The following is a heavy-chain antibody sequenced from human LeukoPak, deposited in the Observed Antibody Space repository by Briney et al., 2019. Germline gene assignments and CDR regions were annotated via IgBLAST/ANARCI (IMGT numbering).Heavy chain of an antibody. D-gene: IGHD1-26*01. CDR2: IKYSGST. J-gene: IGHJ4*02. Sequence: SETLSLTCAVYGGSLCGYYWRWIRQPPGKGPEWIGEIKYSGSTNYNPPLKSRVTISVDTSKNQYSLELSSVTGADTALYYCARHHGESYYFGFEYWRQGTLVTV. V-gene: IGHV4-34*01. CDR1: GGSLCGYY. CDR3: ARHHGESYYFGFEY.